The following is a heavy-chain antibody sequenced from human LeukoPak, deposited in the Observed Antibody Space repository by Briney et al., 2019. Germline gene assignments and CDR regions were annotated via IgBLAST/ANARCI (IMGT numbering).Heavy chain of an antibody. CDR2: IYYSGST. CDR3: ARYYYYYYGMDV. V-gene: IGHV4-59*08. J-gene: IGHJ6*02. CDR1: GGSISSYY. Sequence: SETLSLTCTVSGGSISSYYWSWIRQPPGKGLEWIGYIYYSGSTNYNPSHKSRVTISVDTSKNQFSLKLSSVTAADTAVYYCARYYYYYYGMDVWGQGTTVTVSS.